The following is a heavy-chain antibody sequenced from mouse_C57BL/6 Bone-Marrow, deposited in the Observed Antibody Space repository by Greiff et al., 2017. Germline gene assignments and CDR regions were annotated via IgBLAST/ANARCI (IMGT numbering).Heavy chain of an antibody. CDR3: TTLYYEGY. D-gene: IGHD2-4*01. CDR1: GFNIKDAY. CDR2: IDPETGDT. J-gene: IGHJ2*01. Sequence: VQLQQSGAELVRPGASVKLSCTASGFNIKDAYMHWVKQRPEQGLEWVGWIDPETGDTEYASKFQGKATITADTSSNTAYLQLSSLTSEDTAVYYFTTLYYEGYWGQGTTLTVSS. V-gene: IGHV14-4*01.